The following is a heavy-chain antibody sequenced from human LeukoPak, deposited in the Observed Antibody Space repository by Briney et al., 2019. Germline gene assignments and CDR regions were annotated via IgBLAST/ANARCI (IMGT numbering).Heavy chain of an antibody. D-gene: IGHD6-13*01. CDR2: ISWNSGSI. V-gene: IGHV3-9*01. CDR3: AKGVWYVLSDAFDI. Sequence: PGGSLRLSCAASGFTFDDYAMHWVRQAPGKGLEWVSGISWNSGSIGYADSMKGRFTISRDNAKNSLYLQMNSLRAEDTALYYCAKGVWYVLSDAFDIWGQGTMVTISS. CDR1: GFTFDDYA. J-gene: IGHJ3*02.